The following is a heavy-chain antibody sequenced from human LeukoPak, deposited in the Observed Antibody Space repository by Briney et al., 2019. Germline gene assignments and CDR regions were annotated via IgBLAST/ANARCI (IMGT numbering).Heavy chain of an antibody. V-gene: IGHV3-30-3*01. CDR3: VREMATWD. D-gene: IGHD5-24*01. Sequence: PGRSLRLSCAASGFTFSTSAMHWVRQAPGKWLEWVAVISYDGSNTYYADPVRGRFTISIDNSKNTLYLQMNSLRPDDTAVYYCVREMATWDWGQGTLVTVSS. CDR1: GFTFSTSA. CDR2: ISYDGSNT. J-gene: IGHJ4*02.